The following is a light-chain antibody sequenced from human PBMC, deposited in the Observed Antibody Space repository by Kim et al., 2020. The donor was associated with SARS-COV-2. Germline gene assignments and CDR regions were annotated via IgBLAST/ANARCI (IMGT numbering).Light chain of an antibody. CDR1: NMWDEY. CDR3: QEWDSSNYV. J-gene: IGLJ1*01. CDR2: EDN. Sequence: VSQGQKASRTSSCNNMWDEYACCDQHQPSQPTVVVIDEDNKRPSGIPEIFSGSNSGNTASLTRSGTQAMDDADYYCQEWDSSNYVFGTGTKVTVL. V-gene: IGLV3-1*01.